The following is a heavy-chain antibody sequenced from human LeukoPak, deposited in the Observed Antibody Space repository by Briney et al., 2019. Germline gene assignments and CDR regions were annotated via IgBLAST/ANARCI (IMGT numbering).Heavy chain of an antibody. CDR3: AREYSNYVGPDAFHL. CDR2: IYYNGIP. J-gene: IGHJ3*01. V-gene: IGHV4-59*12. Sequence: SETLSLTCTVSGGSISSFYWSWIRQPPGKELEWIGYIYYNGIPDHNPSLKSRVRMSLDTSNNQFSLRPSSLSDADTAIYYCAREYSNYVGPDAFHLWGQGPLVTVSS. CDR1: GGSISSFY. D-gene: IGHD4-11*01.